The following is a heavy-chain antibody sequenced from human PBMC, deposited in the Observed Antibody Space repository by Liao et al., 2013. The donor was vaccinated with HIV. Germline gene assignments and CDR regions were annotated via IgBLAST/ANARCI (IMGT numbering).Heavy chain of an antibody. D-gene: IGHD6-13*01. J-gene: IGHJ4*02. CDR1: GGSISSSSYY. CDR2: IYYSGST. V-gene: IGHV4-39*07. CDR3: ARLGIAAASYFDY. Sequence: QLQLQESGPGLVKPSETLSLTCTVSGGSISSSSYYWGWIRQPPGKGLEWIGSIYYSGSTYYNPSLKSRVTISVDTSKNQFSLKLSSVTAADTAVYYCARLGIAAASYFDYWGQGTLVTVSS.